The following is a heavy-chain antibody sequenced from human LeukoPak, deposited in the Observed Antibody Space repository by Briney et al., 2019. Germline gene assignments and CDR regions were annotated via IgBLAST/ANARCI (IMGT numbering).Heavy chain of an antibody. D-gene: IGHD6-25*01. CDR1: GFTFSSYG. J-gene: IGHJ6*02. Sequence: ASVKVSCEASGFTFSSYGFSWVRQSAGPGLEWMRWISAYNGNTNYAQKLPGRVTMTTDTSTTTAYMELRSLRSDDTAVYYCARGGSSGRMGMDVWGQGNTVTVSS. CDR2: ISAYNGNT. CDR3: ARGGSSGRMGMDV. V-gene: IGHV1-18*01.